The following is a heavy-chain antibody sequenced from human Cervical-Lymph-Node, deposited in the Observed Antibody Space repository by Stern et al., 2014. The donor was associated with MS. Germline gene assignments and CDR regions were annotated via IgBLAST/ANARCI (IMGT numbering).Heavy chain of an antibody. CDR2: IIPMYDIA. CDR3: ARVPLVVLVPTRGDAFDI. J-gene: IGHJ3*02. CDR1: GGTFSSYT. D-gene: IGHD2-21*01. V-gene: IGHV1-69*09. Sequence: VQLEESGAEVRKPGSSVRVSCKTSGGTFSSYTISWVRQVPGQGLEWMGRIIPMYDIANYAQKFQGRVTMTADKSTSTAYMELSSLRSEDTAVYYCARVPLVVLVPTRGDAFDIWGQGTMVTVSS.